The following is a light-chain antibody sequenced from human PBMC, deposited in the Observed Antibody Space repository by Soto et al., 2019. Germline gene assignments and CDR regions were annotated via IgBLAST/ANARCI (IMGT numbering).Light chain of an antibody. CDR1: QSVSSY. CDR3: QQYGNSPPET. CDR2: RAS. J-gene: IGKJ5*01. V-gene: IGKV3-20*01. Sequence: EIVLTQSPATLSLSPGERATLSCRASQSVSSYLAWYQQKPGQAPRLLIYRASSRATGIPDRFRGSGSGTDFTLTISRLEPEDFAVYYCQQYGNSPPETFGQGTRLEIK.